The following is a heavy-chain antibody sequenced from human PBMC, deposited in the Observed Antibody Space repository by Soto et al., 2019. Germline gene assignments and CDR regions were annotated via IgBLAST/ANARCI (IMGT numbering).Heavy chain of an antibody. D-gene: IGHD3-10*01. CDR2: INHSGST. V-gene: IGHV4-34*01. CDR3: ARELWFGENY. CDR1: GGSFSGYY. Sequence: SETLSLTCAVYGGSFSGYYWSWTRQPPGKGLEWIGEINHSGSTNYNPSLKSRVTISVDTSKNQFSLKLSSVTAADTAVYYCARELWFGENYWGQGTLVTVSS. J-gene: IGHJ4*02.